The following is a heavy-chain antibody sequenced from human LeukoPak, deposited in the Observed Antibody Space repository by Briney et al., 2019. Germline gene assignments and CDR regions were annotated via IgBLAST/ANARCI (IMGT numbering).Heavy chain of an antibody. CDR2: ISGSGGST. J-gene: IGHJ4*02. V-gene: IGHV3-23*01. D-gene: IGHD2-21*02. Sequence: GGSLRPSCAASGFTFSSYAMSWVRQAPGKGLEWVSAISGSGGSTYYADSVKGRFTISRDNSKNTLYLQMNSLRAEDTAVYYCAKDKVAYCGGDCYSGSDYWGQGTLVTVSS. CDR3: AKDKVAYCGGDCYSGSDY. CDR1: GFTFSSYA.